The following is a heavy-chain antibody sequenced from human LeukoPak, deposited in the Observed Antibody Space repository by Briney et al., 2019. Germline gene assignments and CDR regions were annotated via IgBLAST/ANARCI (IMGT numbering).Heavy chain of an antibody. CDR1: GYTFTSYG. CDR2: ISAYNGNT. Sequence: GASVKVSCKASGYTFTSYGISWVRQAPGQGLEWMGWISAYNGNTNYAQKLQGRVTMTTDTSTSTAYMELRSLRSDDTAVYYCARMTTDYDILTGLLGFDYWGQGTLVTVSS. V-gene: IGHV1-18*01. CDR3: ARMTTDYDILTGLLGFDY. D-gene: IGHD3-9*01. J-gene: IGHJ4*02.